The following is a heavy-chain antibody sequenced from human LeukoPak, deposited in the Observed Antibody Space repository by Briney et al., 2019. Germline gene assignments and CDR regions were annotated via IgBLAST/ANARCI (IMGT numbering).Heavy chain of an antibody. CDR3: AKTLTGTTRLYFQH. V-gene: IGHV3-23*01. D-gene: IGHD1-7*01. Sequence: GGSLRLSCEASGFTFSGYSMIWVRQAPGKGLEWVSEINRGGHNTYYTDSVKGRFTTSRDNSKNTLFLQMTSLRTEDTAIYYCAKTLTGTTRLYFQHWGQGTLVTVSS. J-gene: IGHJ1*01. CDR2: INRGGHNT. CDR1: GFTFSGYS.